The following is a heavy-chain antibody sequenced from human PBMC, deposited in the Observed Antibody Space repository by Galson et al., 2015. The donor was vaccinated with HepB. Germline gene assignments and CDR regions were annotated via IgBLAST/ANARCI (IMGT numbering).Heavy chain of an antibody. J-gene: IGHJ4*02. CDR3: ARDWMGWGGSSSKGHY. CDR2: ISYDGSNK. CDR1: GFTFSSYA. V-gene: IGHV3-30-3*01. Sequence: SLRLSCAASGFTFSSYAMHWVRQAPGKGLEWVAVISYDGSNKYYADSVKGRFTISRDNSKNTLYLQMNSLRAEDTAVYYCARDWMGWGGSSSKGHYWGQGTLVTVSS. D-gene: IGHD6-6*01.